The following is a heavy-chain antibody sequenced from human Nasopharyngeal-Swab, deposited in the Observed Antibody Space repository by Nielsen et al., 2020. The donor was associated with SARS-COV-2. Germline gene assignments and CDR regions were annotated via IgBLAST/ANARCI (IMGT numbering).Heavy chain of an antibody. Sequence: ESLKISCTVSGYSISSGYYWGWSRQPPGKGLGLIGSMYHSGSNYYNPSLKSRVTISEDTSKNQFSLSLSSVTAADTAVYYCARVRLTRAPASSGYYSETTPYFDYWGQGTLVTVSS. CDR3: ARVRLTRAPASSGYYSETTPYFDY. CDR2: MYHSGSN. J-gene: IGHJ4*02. D-gene: IGHD3-22*01. V-gene: IGHV4-38-2*02. CDR1: GYSISSGYY.